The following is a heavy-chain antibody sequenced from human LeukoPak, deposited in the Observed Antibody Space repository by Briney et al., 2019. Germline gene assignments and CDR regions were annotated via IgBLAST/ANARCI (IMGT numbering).Heavy chain of an antibody. D-gene: IGHD6-19*01. Sequence: SQTLSLTCAISGDSVSSNSAAWNWIRQSPSRGLGWLGRTYYRSKWYNGYAESVKSRITINPDTSKNQFSLQLNSVTPEDTAVYYCTRDEQWLVYFDYWGQGTLVTVSS. J-gene: IGHJ4*02. CDR1: GDSVSSNSAA. CDR3: TRDEQWLVYFDY. V-gene: IGHV6-1*01. CDR2: TYYRSKWYN.